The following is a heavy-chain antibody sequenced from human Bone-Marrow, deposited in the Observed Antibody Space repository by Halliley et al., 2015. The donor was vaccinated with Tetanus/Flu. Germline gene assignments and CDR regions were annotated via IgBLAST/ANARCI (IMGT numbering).Heavy chain of an antibody. CDR3: AREDPAFDRGAFDV. V-gene: IGHV3-11*01. D-gene: IGHD3-9*01. J-gene: IGHJ3*01. CDR2: ISNSGDTI. Sequence: SLRLSCAASGFTFTDYYMSWIRQAPGKGLELISYISNSGDTISYADSVKGRFTISRDNAKNSLFLQLNSLRADDTAVYYCAREDPAFDRGAFDVWGQGTRVTVSS. CDR1: GFTFTDYY.